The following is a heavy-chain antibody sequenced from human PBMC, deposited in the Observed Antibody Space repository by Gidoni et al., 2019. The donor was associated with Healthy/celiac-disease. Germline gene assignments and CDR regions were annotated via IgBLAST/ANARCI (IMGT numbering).Heavy chain of an antibody. CDR3: AKSVAVTTPGGDYGMDV. Sequence: EVQLLESGGGLVQPWGSLRLSCAASGFTFSSYARSWVRQAPGKGLEWVSYIRSSGCRTYYADSVKGRYTISRDNSKNTLYLQMNSLRAEDTAVYYGAKSVAVTTPGGDYGMDVWGQGTTVTVSS. CDR2: IRSSGCRT. J-gene: IGHJ6*02. CDR1: GFTFSSYA. V-gene: IGHV3-23*01. D-gene: IGHD4-17*01.